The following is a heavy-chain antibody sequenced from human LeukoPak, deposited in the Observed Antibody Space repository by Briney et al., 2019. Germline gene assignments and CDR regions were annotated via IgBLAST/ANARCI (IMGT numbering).Heavy chain of an antibody. CDR2: INPSGGST. CDR1: GHTFTNYY. Sequence: ASVKVSCKASGHTFTNYYVHWVRQAPGQGLEWMGVINPSGGSTNYAQKFQGRVTMTRDTSTSTVYMELSSLRSEDTAVYYCAREEGMATENWFDPWGQGTLVTVSS. CDR3: AREEGMATENWFDP. D-gene: IGHD5-24*01. V-gene: IGHV1-46*01. J-gene: IGHJ5*02.